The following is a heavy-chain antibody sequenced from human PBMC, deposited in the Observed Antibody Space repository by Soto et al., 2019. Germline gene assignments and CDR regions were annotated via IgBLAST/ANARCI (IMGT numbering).Heavy chain of an antibody. D-gene: IGHD6-13*01. CDR3: ARDFSSWSENTLNWFDP. CDR2: IIPIFGTA. CDR1: GGTFSSYA. J-gene: IGHJ5*02. V-gene: IGHV1-69*13. Sequence: SVKVSCKASGGTFSSYAISWVRQAPGQGLEWMGGIIPIFGTANYAQKFQGRVTITADESTSTAYMELSSLRSEDTAVYYCARDFSSWSENTLNWFDPWGQGTLVTVSS.